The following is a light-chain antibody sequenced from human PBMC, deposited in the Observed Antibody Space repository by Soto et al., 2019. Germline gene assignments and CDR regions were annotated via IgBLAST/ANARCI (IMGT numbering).Light chain of an antibody. J-gene: IGLJ2*01. Sequence: QAVVTQEPSLTVSPGGTVTLTCASSTGAVTSGHYPYWFQQKPGQAPRTLIYDTSNKHSWTPARFSGSLLGGKAALTLSGAQPEDEDEYYCLLSYSGARPVVFGGGTQLTVL. CDR2: DTS. CDR1: TGAVTSGHY. V-gene: IGLV7-46*01. CDR3: LLSYSGARPVV.